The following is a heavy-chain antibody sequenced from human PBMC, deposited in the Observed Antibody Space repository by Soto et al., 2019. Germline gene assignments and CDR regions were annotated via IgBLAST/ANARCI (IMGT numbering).Heavy chain of an antibody. Sequence: GESLKISCKGSGYSFTSYWISWVRQMPGKGLEWMGRIDPSDSYTNYSPSFQGHVTISADKSISTAYVQWSSLKASETAMYYCASTVYCSGGSCDGLDYYYYYGMDVWGQGTTVTVSS. V-gene: IGHV5-10-1*01. CDR2: IDPSDSYT. J-gene: IGHJ6*02. CDR3: ASTVYCSGGSCDGLDYYYYYGMDV. D-gene: IGHD2-15*01. CDR1: GYSFTSYW.